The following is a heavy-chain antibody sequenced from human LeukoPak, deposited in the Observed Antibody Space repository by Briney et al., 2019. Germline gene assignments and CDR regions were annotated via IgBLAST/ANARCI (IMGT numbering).Heavy chain of an antibody. Sequence: SETLSLTCTVSGGSISSSSYYWGWIRQPPGKGLEWIGSIYYSGSTYYNPSLKSQVTISVDTSKNQFSLKLSSVTAADTAVYYCARHADGSPFWSGDRAFDIWGQGTMVTVSS. J-gene: IGHJ3*02. D-gene: IGHD3-3*01. CDR2: IYYSGST. CDR3: ARHADGSPFWSGDRAFDI. CDR1: GGSISSSSYY. V-gene: IGHV4-39*01.